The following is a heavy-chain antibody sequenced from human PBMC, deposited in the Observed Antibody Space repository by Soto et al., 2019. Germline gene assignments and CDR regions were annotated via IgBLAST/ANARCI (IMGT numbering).Heavy chain of an antibody. J-gene: IGHJ4*02. V-gene: IGHV3-30-3*01. CDR1: GFTFSSYA. CDR2: ISYDGSNK. Sequence: GGSLRLSCAASGFTFSSYAMHWVRQAPGKGLEWVAVISYDGSNKYYADSVKGRFTISRDNSKNTLYLQMNSLRAEDTAVYYCASYYGFDYWGQGTLVTVSS. CDR3: ASYYGFDY. D-gene: IGHD3-22*01.